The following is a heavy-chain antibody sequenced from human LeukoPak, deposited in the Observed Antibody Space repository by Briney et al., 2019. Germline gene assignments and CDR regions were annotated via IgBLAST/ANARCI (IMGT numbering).Heavy chain of an antibody. Sequence: GGSLRLSCAASGFSFSNYAMFWVRQAPGKGLEWVSAISGDSGVTYYAGSVKGRFTISRDNSKNTLYLQMNSLTTEDTAVYYCTRHSDTYCSRANCYVDNFYGLDVWGQGTRVTVSS. D-gene: IGHD2-2*01. CDR3: TRHSDTYCSRANCYVDNFYGLDV. V-gene: IGHV3-23*01. J-gene: IGHJ6*02. CDR2: ISGDSGVT. CDR1: GFSFSNYA.